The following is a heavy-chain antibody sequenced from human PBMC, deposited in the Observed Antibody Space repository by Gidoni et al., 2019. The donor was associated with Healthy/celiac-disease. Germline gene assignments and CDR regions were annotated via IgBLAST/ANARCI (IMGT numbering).Heavy chain of an antibody. Sequence: QVQLVQSGAEVKKPGSSVKVSCKAAGGTFSSYAISWVRQAPGQGLEWMGRIIPILGIANYAQKFQGRVTITADKSTSTAYMELSSLRSEDTAVYYCARGRNQRVAAAGVNWFDPWGQGTLVTVSS. D-gene: IGHD6-13*01. V-gene: IGHV1-69*04. CDR1: GGTFSSYA. CDR3: ARGRNQRVAAAGVNWFDP. CDR2: IIPILGIA. J-gene: IGHJ5*02.